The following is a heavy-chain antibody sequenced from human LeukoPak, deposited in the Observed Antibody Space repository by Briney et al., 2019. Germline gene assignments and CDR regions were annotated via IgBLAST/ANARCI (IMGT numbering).Heavy chain of an antibody. CDR2: VSGSGGST. CDR1: GFSFSNYA. V-gene: IGHV3-23*01. CDR3: AKGPVRYDILTGYPPDY. D-gene: IGHD3-9*01. J-gene: IGHJ4*02. Sequence: GGSLRLSCAASGFSFSNYAMSWVRQAPGKGLEWVSAVSGSGGSTYYTDSVKGRFTISRDNSKNTLYLQMNSLRAEDTAVYYCAKGPVRYDILTGYPPDYWGQGTLVTVSS.